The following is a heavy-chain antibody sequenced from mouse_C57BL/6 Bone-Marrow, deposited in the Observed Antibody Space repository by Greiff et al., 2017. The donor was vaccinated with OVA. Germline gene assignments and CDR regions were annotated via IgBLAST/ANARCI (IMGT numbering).Heavy chain of an antibody. CDR3: ARSGGYWFAY. J-gene: IGHJ3*01. CDR1: GYTFTSYW. CDR2: IDPNSGGT. Sequence: VKLQQPGAELVKPGASVKLSCKASGYTFTSYWMHWVKQRPGRGLEWIGRIDPNSGGTKYNEKFKSKATLTVDKPSSPAYMQLSSLTSEDSAVYYCARSGGYWFAYWGQGTLVTVSA. V-gene: IGHV1-72*01. D-gene: IGHD2-2*01.